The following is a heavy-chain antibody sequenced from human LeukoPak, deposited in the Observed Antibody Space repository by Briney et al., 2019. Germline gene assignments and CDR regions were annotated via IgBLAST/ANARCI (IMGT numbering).Heavy chain of an antibody. V-gene: IGHV4-59*01. CDR2: IYYSGDT. CDR1: GGSIRGYY. J-gene: IGHJ5*02. D-gene: IGHD1-26*01. Sequence: SETLSLTCTVSGGSIRGYYWNWIRQPPGKGLEWIGYIYYSGDTNYNPSLKSRVTISVDTSKNQFSLKLTSVTAADTAVYYCARRKWELLSWFDPWGQGTLVTVSS. CDR3: ARRKWELLSWFDP.